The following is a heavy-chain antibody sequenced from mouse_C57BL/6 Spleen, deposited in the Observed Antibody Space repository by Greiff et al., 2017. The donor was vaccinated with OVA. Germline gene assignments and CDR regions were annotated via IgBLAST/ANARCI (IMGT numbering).Heavy chain of an antibody. D-gene: IGHD1-1*01. J-gene: IGHJ3*01. Sequence: EVQRVESGGDLVKPGGSLKLSCAASGFTFSSYGMSWVRQTPDKRLEWVATISSGGSYTYYPDSVKGRFTISRDNAKNTLYLQMSSLKSEDTAMYYCARVTTEGFFAYWGQGTLVTVSA. V-gene: IGHV5-6*01. CDR1: GFTFSSYG. CDR2: ISSGGSYT. CDR3: ARVTTEGFFAY.